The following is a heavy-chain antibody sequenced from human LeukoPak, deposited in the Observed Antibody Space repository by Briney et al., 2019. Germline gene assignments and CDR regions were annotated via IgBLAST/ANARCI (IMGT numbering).Heavy chain of an antibody. CDR1: GASIISSNW. V-gene: IGHV4-4*02. Sequence: PSETLSLTCAVSGASIISSNWWNWVRQPPGKGLEWIGEIYHTGSTNYNPSLKSRVTLSVDKSKNQFSLKLSSVTAADTAVYYCVDRAAAGFHFDYWGQGTLVPVSS. CDR3: VDRAAAGFHFDY. J-gene: IGHJ4*02. D-gene: IGHD6-13*01. CDR2: IYHTGST.